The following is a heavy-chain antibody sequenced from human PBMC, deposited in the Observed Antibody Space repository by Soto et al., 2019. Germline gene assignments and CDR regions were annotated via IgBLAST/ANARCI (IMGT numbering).Heavy chain of an antibody. D-gene: IGHD5-18*01. J-gene: IGHJ4*02. CDR1: GASISSYY. CDR2: IYYSGST. CDR3: ASIRGYSYGEYYFDY. Sequence: PSETLSLTCTVSGASISSYYWSWIRQPPGKGLEWIGYIYYSGSTNYNPSLKSRVTISVDTSKNQFSLKLSSVTAADTAVYYCASIRGYSYGEYYFDYWGQGTLVTVSS. V-gene: IGHV4-59*01.